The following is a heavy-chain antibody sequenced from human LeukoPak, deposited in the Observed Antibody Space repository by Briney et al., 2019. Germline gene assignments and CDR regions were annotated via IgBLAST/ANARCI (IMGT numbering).Heavy chain of an antibody. J-gene: IGHJ4*02. V-gene: IGHV1-2*02. CDR2: INPTSGGT. Sequence: ASVKVSCKAAGYTFTGYYLHWVRRAPGQGLEWVGWINPTSGGTKYAQKFQGRVTMTRDTSITTAYMELSRLTSDDTAVYYCVRDYYDGSRNYFDYWGQGTLVPVSS. CDR3: VRDYYDGSRNYFDY. D-gene: IGHD3-22*01. CDR1: GYTFTGYY.